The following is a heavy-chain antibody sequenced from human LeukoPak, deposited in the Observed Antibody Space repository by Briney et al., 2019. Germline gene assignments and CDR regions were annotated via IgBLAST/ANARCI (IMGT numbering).Heavy chain of an antibody. CDR1: GFTFSSYA. Sequence: GGSLRLSCAASGFTFSSYAVSWVRQAPGKGLEWVSAISGSGGSTYYADSVKGRSTISRDNSKNTLYLQMNSLRAEDTAVYYCAKDLVVVPAAAHFDYWGQGTLVTVSS. CDR2: ISGSGGST. J-gene: IGHJ4*02. CDR3: AKDLVVVPAAAHFDY. V-gene: IGHV3-23*01. D-gene: IGHD2-2*01.